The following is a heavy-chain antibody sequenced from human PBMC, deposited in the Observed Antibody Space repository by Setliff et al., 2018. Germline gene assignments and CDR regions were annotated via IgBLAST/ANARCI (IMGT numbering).Heavy chain of an antibody. CDR3: ARAQGYDSGTYWGVDYYYMDV. CDR2: IKQDGSET. D-gene: IGHD3-10*01. V-gene: IGHV3-7*03. CDR1: GFTFSDYW. Sequence: GGSLRLSCVGSGFTFSDYWMSWVRQAPGKGLEWVAIIKQDGSETVYADSVKGRLTISRDNAKNSLYLQMNSLRVDDTAVYYCARAQGYDSGTYWGVDYYYMDVWGKGTTVTVSS. J-gene: IGHJ6*03.